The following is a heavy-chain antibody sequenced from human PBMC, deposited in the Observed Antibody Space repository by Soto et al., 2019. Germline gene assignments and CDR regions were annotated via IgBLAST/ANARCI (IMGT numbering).Heavy chain of an antibody. V-gene: IGHV5-51*01. D-gene: IGHD6-19*01. CDR3: VRHVSSAWYEGDFDI. J-gene: IGHJ3*02. Sequence: GESLKIPCKGSVYSFTSYWIGWVRQMPGKGLKRMGIIYPGYSDTRYSPSFQGQVTISADKSISTAYLQWRSLKASDTAMYYCVRHVSSAWYEGDFDIWGQGTMVTVSS. CDR1: VYSFTSYW. CDR2: IYPGYSDT.